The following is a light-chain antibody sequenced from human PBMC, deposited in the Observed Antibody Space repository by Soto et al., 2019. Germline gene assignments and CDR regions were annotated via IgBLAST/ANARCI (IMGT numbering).Light chain of an antibody. CDR3: AAWDDSLSGPV. CDR1: SSNIGSNY. V-gene: IGLV1-47*01. J-gene: IGLJ7*01. CDR2: RNN. Sequence: QSVLTQPPSASGTPGQRVTISCSGSSSNIGSNYVYWYQQLPGTAPKLVIYRNNQRPSGVPDRFYGSKSGTSASLAISGLRSEDEADYYCAAWDDSLSGPVFGGGTQLTV.